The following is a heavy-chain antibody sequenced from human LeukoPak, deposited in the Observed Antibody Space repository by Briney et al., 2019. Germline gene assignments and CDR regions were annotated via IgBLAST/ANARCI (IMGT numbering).Heavy chain of an antibody. CDR3: ARVEWELYYFDY. CDR2: IRYDGSNK. J-gene: IGHJ4*02. CDR1: GFTFSSYG. Sequence: GGSLRLSCAASGFTFSSYGMHWVRQAPGKGLEWVAFIRYDGSNKYYADSVKGRFTISRDNAKNSLYLQMNSLRAEDTAVYYCARVEWELYYFDYWGRGTLVTVSS. D-gene: IGHD1-26*01. V-gene: IGHV3-30*02.